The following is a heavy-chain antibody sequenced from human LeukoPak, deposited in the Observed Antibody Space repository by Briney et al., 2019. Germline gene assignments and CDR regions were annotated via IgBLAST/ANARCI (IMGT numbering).Heavy chain of an antibody. CDR1: GFTFSSYG. D-gene: IGHD1/OR15-1a*01. CDR2: ISGSGGST. V-gene: IGHV3-23*01. J-gene: IGHJ4*02. Sequence: GGSLRLSCAASGFTFSSYGMSWVRQAPGKGLEWVSAISGSGGSTYYEGSVKGRFTISRDNSKNTLYLQMNSLRVEDTAVYYCAKDGGNWNMLFYFDYWGQGTLATVSS. CDR3: AKDGGNWNMLFYFDY.